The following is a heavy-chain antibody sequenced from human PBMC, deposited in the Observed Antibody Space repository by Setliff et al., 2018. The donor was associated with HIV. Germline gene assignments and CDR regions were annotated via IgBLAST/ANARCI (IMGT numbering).Heavy chain of an antibody. J-gene: IGHJ4*02. CDR3: AMKESSWNIY. CDR2: IIPIFGTA. V-gene: IGHV1-69*05. Sequence: SVKVSCKASGGTFSSYAISWVRQAPGQGLEWMGGIIPIFGTANYAQKFQGRVTITTDESTSTAYMELSSLRSEDTAVYYRAMKESSWNIYWGQGTLVTVSS. CDR1: GGTFSSYA. D-gene: IGHD6-13*01.